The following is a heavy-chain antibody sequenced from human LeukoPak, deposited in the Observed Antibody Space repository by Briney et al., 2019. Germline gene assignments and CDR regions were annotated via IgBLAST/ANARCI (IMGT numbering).Heavy chain of an antibody. CDR2: ITSRSSHI. CDR1: GFSFNSYT. Sequence: PGGSLRLSCEASGFSFNSYTITWVRHPPGEGLESVSSITSRSSHIYIADSVEGPFTISRDNAKNSLFLQMSSLRVEDTAVYYCARVAQGATTENYSYYYMDVWGKGTTVTVSS. D-gene: IGHD4-11*01. J-gene: IGHJ6*03. V-gene: IGHV3-21*01. CDR3: ARVAQGATTENYSYYYMDV.